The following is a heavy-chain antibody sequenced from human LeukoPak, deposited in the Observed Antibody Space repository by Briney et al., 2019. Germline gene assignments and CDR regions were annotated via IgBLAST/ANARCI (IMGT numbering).Heavy chain of an antibody. D-gene: IGHD1-1*01. V-gene: IGHV1-3*01. Sequence: ASVKVSCKASGYIFISYAMHGVRQAPGQRLEWMGWITAGNGNTKYSQKFQGRVTITPDTSASTAYMELSSLRSEDTAVYYCARDSREYYFDYWGQGTLVTVSS. CDR1: GYIFISYA. J-gene: IGHJ4*02. CDR2: ITAGNGNT. CDR3: ARDSREYYFDY.